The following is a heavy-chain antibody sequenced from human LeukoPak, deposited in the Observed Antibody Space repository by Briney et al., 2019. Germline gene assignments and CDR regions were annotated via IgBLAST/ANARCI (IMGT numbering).Heavy chain of an antibody. CDR1: GYTFTSHG. J-gene: IGHJ6*02. CDR3: ARDFQGVGSGSYYSLRYYYYGMDG. V-gene: IGHV1-18*01. CDR2: ISAYNGNT. Sequence: ASVTVSCKASGYTFTSHGIIWVRQAPGQGLEWMGWISAYNGNTNYAQKLQGRVTMTTDTSTSTAYMELRSLRSDDTAVYYCARDFQGVGSGSYYSLRYYYYGMDGWGQGTTVTVSS. D-gene: IGHD3-10*01.